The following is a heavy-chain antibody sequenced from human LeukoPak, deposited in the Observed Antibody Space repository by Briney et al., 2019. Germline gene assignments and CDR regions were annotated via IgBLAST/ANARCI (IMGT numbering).Heavy chain of an antibody. CDR1: GGSISSGSYS. CDR2: IYTSGST. D-gene: IGHD1-26*01. CDR3: ARGREWELLGDAFDI. Sequence: SETLSLTCTVSGGSISSGSYSWSWIRQPAGKGLEWIGRIYTSGSTNYNPSLKSRVTISVDTSKKQFSLKLSSVTAADTAVYYCARGREWELLGDAFDIWGQGTMVTVSS. J-gene: IGHJ3*02. V-gene: IGHV4-61*02.